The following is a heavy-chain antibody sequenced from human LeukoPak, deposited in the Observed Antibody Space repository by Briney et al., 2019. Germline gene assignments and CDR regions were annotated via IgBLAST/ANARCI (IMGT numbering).Heavy chain of an antibody. J-gene: IGHJ4*02. CDR1: GGSISSYY. D-gene: IGHD6-6*01. CDR2: IYYSGST. Sequence: SETPSLTCTVSGGSISSYYWSWIRQPPGKGLEWIGYIYYSGSTNYNPSLKSRVTISVDTSKNQFSLKLSSVTAADTAVYYCTEYSSYPAFDYWGQGTLVTVSS. CDR3: TEYSSYPAFDY. V-gene: IGHV4-59*01.